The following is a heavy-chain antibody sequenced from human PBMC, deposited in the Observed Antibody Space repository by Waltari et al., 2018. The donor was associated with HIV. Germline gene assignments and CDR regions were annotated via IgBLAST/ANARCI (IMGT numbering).Heavy chain of an antibody. Sequence: QVQLVESGGGVVQPGDVLRLSCAASGPDFGSDGMHWVRQAPGKGREWRASISYDGMKKYYGDSLRGRLTISRDNSKKTLYLQMNTLRPEDTAIYFCARDSSQVHWFGESLALWGQGTLVIVSS. D-gene: IGHD3-10*01. CDR1: GPDFGSDG. CDR2: ISYDGMKK. J-gene: IGHJ4*02. CDR3: ARDSSQVHWFGESLAL. V-gene: IGHV3-30*03.